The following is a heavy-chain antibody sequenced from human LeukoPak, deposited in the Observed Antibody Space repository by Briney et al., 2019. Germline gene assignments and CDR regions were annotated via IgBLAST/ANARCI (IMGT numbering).Heavy chain of an antibody. V-gene: IGHV3-23*01. CDR2: IIGSGGST. Sequence: GESLRLSCEASGFTFSTYAMTWVRQAPGKGLEWVSAIIGSGGSTYYADSVKGRFTISRDNSQNTLYLQMNSLRAEDTAVYYCAKSIWYSSSWYFDYWGQGTLVTVSS. D-gene: IGHD6-13*01. CDR3: AKSIWYSSSWYFDY. J-gene: IGHJ4*02. CDR1: GFTFSTYA.